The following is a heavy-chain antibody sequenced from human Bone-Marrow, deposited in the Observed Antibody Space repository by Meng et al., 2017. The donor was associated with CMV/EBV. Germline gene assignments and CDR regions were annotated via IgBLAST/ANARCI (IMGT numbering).Heavy chain of an antibody. D-gene: IGHD2-2*01. CDR3: ARGYCSSTSCYSSWFDP. V-gene: IGHV4-34*01. J-gene: IGHJ5*02. Sequence: SEPLSLTCAVYGGSFSGYYWSWIRQPPGKGLEWIGEINHSGSTNYNPSLKSRVTISVDTSKNQFSLKLSSVTAADTAVYYCARGYCSSTSCYSSWFDPWGQGTLVTVSS. CDR2: INHSGST. CDR1: GGSFSGYY.